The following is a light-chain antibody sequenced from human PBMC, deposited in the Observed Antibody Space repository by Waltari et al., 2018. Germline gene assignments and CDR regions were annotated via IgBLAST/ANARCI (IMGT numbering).Light chain of an antibody. CDR1: SRDIGGYNY. CDR2: DIS. V-gene: IGLV2-14*03. J-gene: IGLJ1*01. CDR3: TSYTSSHGLV. Sequence: QSALTQPASVSGSPGQSITIPCTGTSRDIGGYNYLSWYQQHPGKAPNVVIFDISYRPSGVSSRFSGSKSGNTASLTISGLQAEDEADYYCTSYTSSHGLVFGTGTKVTVL.